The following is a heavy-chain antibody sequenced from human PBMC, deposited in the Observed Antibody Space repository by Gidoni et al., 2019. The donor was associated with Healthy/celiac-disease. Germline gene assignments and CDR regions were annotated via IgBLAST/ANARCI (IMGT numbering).Heavy chain of an antibody. CDR2: IYYSGST. V-gene: IGHV4-39*07. D-gene: IGHD6-19*01. CDR3: ARDPGIAVAGISPWFDP. Sequence: QLQLQESGPGLVKPSETLSLTCTVSGCSISSSSYYWGWIRQPPGKGLEWIGSIYYSGSTYYNPSLKSRVTISVDTSKNQFSLKLSSVTAADTAVYYCARDPGIAVAGISPWFDPWGQGTLVTVSS. CDR1: GCSISSSSYY. J-gene: IGHJ5*02.